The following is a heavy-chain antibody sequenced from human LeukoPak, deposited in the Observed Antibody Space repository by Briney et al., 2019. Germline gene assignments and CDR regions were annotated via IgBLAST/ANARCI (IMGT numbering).Heavy chain of an antibody. CDR2: IYYSGST. CDR3: ARHGLIAAVGNFDY. CDR1: GYSLTSGYY. D-gene: IGHD6-13*01. V-gene: IGHV4-38-2*02. Sequence: SETLSLTCTVSGYSLTSGYYWGWIRQPPGKGLEWIGSIYYSGSTYYDPSLKSRVTISLDTSKNQFSLRLSSVTAADTAVYYCARHGLIAAVGNFDYWGQGTLVTVSS. J-gene: IGHJ4*02.